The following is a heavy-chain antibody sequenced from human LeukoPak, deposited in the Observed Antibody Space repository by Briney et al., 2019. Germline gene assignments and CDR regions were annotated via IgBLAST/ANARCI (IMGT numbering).Heavy chain of an antibody. J-gene: IGHJ4*02. Sequence: GGSLRLSCAASGFTFSSYGMHWVRQAPGKGLEWVAVISYDGSNTYYADSVKGRFTISRDNSKNMLYLQMNSLRAEDTVVYYCAKPYYYGSRSYMDYWGQGTLVTVSS. CDR3: AKPYYYGSRSYMDY. CDR2: ISYDGSNT. D-gene: IGHD3-10*01. CDR1: GFTFSSYG. V-gene: IGHV3-30*18.